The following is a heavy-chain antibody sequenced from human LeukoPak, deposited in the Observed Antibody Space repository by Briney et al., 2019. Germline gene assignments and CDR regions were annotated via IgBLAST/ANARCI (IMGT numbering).Heavy chain of an antibody. V-gene: IGHV3-23*01. CDR2: ISGSGTGT. D-gene: IGHD6-6*01. J-gene: IGHJ4*02. CDR3: ATSYSSSSGPFDS. Sequence: GGSLRLSCAASRFTFKDYAMNWFRQAPGKGLDWVSTISGSGTGTYYADSVKGRFTISRDNSRNTLHLQMDSLRADDTAVYYCATSYSSSSGPFDSWGKGTLVTVSS. CDR1: RFTFKDYA.